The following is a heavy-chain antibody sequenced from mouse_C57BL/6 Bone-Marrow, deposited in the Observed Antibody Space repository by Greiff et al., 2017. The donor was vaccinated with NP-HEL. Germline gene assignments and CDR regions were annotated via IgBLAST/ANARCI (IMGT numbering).Heavy chain of an antibody. D-gene: IGHD1-1*01. CDR1: GFTFSDFY. V-gene: IGHV7-1*01. CDR2: SRNKANDYTT. Sequence: DVMLVESGGGLVQSGRSLRLSCATSGFTFSDFYMEWVRQAPGKGLEWIAASRNKANDYTTEYSASVKGRFIVSRDTSQSILYLQMNALRAEDTAIYYCARGPITTDWYFDVWGTGTTVTVSS. J-gene: IGHJ1*03. CDR3: ARGPITTDWYFDV.